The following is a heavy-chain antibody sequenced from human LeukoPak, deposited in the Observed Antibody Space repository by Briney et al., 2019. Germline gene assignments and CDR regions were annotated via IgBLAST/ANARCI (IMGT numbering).Heavy chain of an antibody. V-gene: IGHV3-30*04. D-gene: IGHD5-12*01. CDR1: GFTFSSYA. CDR2: ISYDGSNK. J-gene: IGHJ6*03. Sequence: GGSLRLSCAASGFTFSSYAMHWVRQAPGKGLEWVAVISYDGSNKYYADSVKGRFTISRDNSKNTLYLQMNSLRAEDTAVYYCAKEVNGYDYYYYYMDVWGKGTTVTISS. CDR3: AKEVNGYDYYYYYMDV.